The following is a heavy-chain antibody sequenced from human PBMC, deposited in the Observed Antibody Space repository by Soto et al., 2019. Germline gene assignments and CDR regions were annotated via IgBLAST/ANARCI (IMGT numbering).Heavy chain of an antibody. J-gene: IGHJ4*02. CDR2: FKSQTDGGTT. CDR1: GFTFYSAW. Sequence: PGGSLRLSCAASGFTFYSAWMSWVRQAPGKGLEWVGRFKSQTDGGTTEYAAPVKGRFTISRDDSKNRLYLQMNSLKTEDTAVYYCTTDLRREVLAGQFDYWGQGALVTVSS. V-gene: IGHV3-15*01. CDR3: TTDLRREVLAGQFDY.